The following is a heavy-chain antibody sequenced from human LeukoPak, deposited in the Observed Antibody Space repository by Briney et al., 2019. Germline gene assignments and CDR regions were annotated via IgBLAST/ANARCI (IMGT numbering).Heavy chain of an antibody. CDR1: GGSISSSSHF. V-gene: IGHV4-39*01. D-gene: IGHD1-14*01. Sequence: SETLSLTCAVSGGSISSSSHFWGWIRQPPGKGLEWIASIFYSGTTYYNPSLKSRVTISVDTSKNQFSLRLTSVTAADTAVYYCARRPLTTGFPGIDYWGQGTLVTVSS. CDR3: ARRPLTTGFPGIDY. J-gene: IGHJ4*02. CDR2: IFYSGTT.